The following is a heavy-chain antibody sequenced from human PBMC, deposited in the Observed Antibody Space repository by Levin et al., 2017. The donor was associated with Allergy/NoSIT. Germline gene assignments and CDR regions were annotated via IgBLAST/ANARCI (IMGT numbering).Heavy chain of an antibody. CDR2: IYWDNDK. D-gene: IGHD1-20*01. V-gene: IGHV2-5*02. CDR1: GFSLTTSGVG. CDR3: AHRRGLNWSLDY. Sequence: SGPTLVKPTQTLTLTCTFSGFSLTTSGVGVGWIRQPPGKALEWLALIYWDNDKRYSPSLKNRLTITKDTSKNQVVLTMTNMDPVDTATYYCAHRRGLNWSLDYWGQGTLVTVSS. J-gene: IGHJ4*02.